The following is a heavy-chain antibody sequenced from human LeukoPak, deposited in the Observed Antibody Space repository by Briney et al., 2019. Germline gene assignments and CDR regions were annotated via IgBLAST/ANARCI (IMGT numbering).Heavy chain of an antibody. V-gene: IGHV3-33*06. CDR3: AKGDLWFGEFI. D-gene: IGHD3-10*01. Sequence: GGSLRLSCAASGFTFSSYGMHWVRQAPGKGLEWVAVIWYDGSNKYYADSVKGRFTISRDNSKNTLYLQMNSLRAEDTAVYYCAKGDLWFGEFIWGQGTLVTVSS. J-gene: IGHJ4*02. CDR2: IWYDGSNK. CDR1: GFTFSSYG.